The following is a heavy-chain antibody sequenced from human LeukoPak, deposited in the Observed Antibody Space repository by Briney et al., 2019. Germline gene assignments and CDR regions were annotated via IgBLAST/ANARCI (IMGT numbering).Heavy chain of an antibody. V-gene: IGHV4-59*01. CDR3: ARVMWSGYPGHAFDI. J-gene: IGHJ3*02. CDR1: GGSISSYY. CDR2: IYYSGST. Sequence: SGTLSLTCAVSGGSISSYYWSWIRQPPGKGLEWIGYIYYSGSTNYNPSLKSRVTISVDTSKNQFSLKLSSVTAADTAVYYCARVMWSGYPGHAFDIWGQGTMVTVSS. D-gene: IGHD3-3*01.